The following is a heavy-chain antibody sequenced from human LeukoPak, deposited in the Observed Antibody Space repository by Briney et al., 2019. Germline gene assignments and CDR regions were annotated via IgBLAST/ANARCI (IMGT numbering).Heavy chain of an antibody. CDR1: GGSISSYY. D-gene: IGHD6-13*01. V-gene: IGHV4-59*01. J-gene: IGHJ4*02. Sequence: SETLSLTCTVSGGSISSYYWSWIRQPPGKGLEWIGYIYYSGSTNCNPSLKSRVTISVDTSNNQFSLKLSSVTAADTAVYYCARKRAAAAYYFDSWGQGTLVTVSS. CDR2: IYYSGST. CDR3: ARKRAAAAYYFDS.